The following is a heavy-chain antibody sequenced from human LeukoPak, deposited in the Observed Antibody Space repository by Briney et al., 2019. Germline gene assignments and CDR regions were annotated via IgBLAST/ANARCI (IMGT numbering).Heavy chain of an antibody. CDR3: ARASSGWAVDLYYFDF. CDR2: ISSTSSYI. Sequence: NPGGSLRFSCAASGFSFSSYSMNWVRQAPGKGLEWVSSISSTSSYIYYADSVKGRFTISRDNAKNSLYLQMNSLRAEDTAVYYCARASSGWAVDLYYFDFWGQGTLVTVSS. V-gene: IGHV3-21*01. J-gene: IGHJ4*02. CDR1: GFSFSSYS. D-gene: IGHD6-19*01.